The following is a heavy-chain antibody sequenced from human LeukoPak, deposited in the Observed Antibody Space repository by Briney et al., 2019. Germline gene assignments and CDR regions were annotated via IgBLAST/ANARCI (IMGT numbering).Heavy chain of an antibody. V-gene: IGHV4-4*02. D-gene: IGHD6-13*01. CDR2: IYHSGST. CDR3: GVAVAGTRWFDP. Sequence: SETLSLTCAVSGGSISSNNWWSWVRQPPGKGLEWIGEIYHSGSTNYNPSLKSRVTISVDKSKNQFSLKLSSVTDADTAVYYCGVAVAGTRWFDPWGQGTLVTVSS. CDR1: GGSISSNNW. J-gene: IGHJ5*02.